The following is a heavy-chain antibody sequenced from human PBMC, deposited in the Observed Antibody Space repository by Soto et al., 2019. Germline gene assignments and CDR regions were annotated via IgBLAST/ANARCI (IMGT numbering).Heavy chain of an antibody. CDR3: ARVVSPDYYADY. J-gene: IGHJ4*02. CDR2: ISGSSSYI. CDR1: GFTFSSYS. Sequence: EVQLVESGGGLVKPGGSLRLSCAASGFTFSSYSMNWVRQAPGKGLEWVSSISGSSSYIYYADSVKGRFTISRDNAKNSLYLQMNSLRAEDTAVYYCARVVSPDYYADYWGQGTLVTVSS. V-gene: IGHV3-21*01. D-gene: IGHD3-10*01.